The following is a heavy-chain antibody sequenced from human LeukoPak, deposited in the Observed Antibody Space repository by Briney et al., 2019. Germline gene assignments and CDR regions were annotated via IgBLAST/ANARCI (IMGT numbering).Heavy chain of an antibody. V-gene: IGHV1-46*01. J-gene: IGHJ5*02. CDR2: INPSGGST. Sequence: GASVKVSCKASGYTFTSYYMHWVRQAPGQGLEWMGIINPSGGSTSYAQKFQGRVTMTRDTSTSTVYMELNSLRSEDTAVYYCARSTYVGLSPFDPWGQGTLVTVSS. CDR1: GYTFTSYY. D-gene: IGHD3-16*02. CDR3: ARSTYVGLSPFDP.